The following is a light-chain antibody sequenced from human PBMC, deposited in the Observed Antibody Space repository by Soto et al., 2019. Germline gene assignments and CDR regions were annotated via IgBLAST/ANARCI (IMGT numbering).Light chain of an antibody. CDR3: QQRSNWPPWT. Sequence: EFVLTQSPGTLSLSPGERATLSCRASQSVSSTFLAWYQQKPGQAPRLLIYGASTRGTAIPDRFSGSGSGTDFTLTISSLEPEDFAVYYCQQRSNWPPWTFGQGTKVEIK. CDR1: QSVSSTF. J-gene: IGKJ1*01. V-gene: IGKV3D-20*02. CDR2: GAS.